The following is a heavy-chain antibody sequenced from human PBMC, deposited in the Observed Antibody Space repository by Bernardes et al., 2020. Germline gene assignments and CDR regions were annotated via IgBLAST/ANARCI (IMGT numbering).Heavy chain of an antibody. CDR3: ARGAQDYIWGSYRGFYGMDV. D-gene: IGHD3-16*02. Sequence: ASVKVSCKASGYTFTSYAISWVRQAPGQGLEWMGWISAYNGNTNYAQKLQGRVTMTTDTSTSTAYMELRSLRSDDTAVYYCARGAQDYIWGSYRGFYGMDVWGQGTTVTVSS. V-gene: IGHV1-18*01. CDR2: ISAYNGNT. CDR1: GYTFTSYA. J-gene: IGHJ6*02.